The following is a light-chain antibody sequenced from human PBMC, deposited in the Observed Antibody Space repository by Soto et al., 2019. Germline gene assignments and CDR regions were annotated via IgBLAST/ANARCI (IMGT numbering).Light chain of an antibody. J-gene: IGKJ1*01. CDR2: DAS. Sequence: DIQMTQSPSTLSAYVGDRVTITCRASQSISTRLAWYQQKPGKAPKLLIYDASSLESGVPSRFSGSASGTEFTLTITNLQPDDFATYYCQQYDSFSGTFGQGTKVDIK. CDR1: QSISTR. CDR3: QQYDSFSGT. V-gene: IGKV1-5*01.